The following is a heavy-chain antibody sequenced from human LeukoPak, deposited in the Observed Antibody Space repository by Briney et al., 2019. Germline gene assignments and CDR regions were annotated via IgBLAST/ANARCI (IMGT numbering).Heavy chain of an antibody. J-gene: IGHJ4*02. CDR1: GGSISSSSYY. Sequence: TSETLSLTCTVSGGSISSSSYYWGWIRQPAGKRLEWIGRISTSGTPNYNPSFRGRLTISIDTSKNQFSLNLRSVTAAETGIYYCARGPYRGQGTLVTVSS. CDR3: ARGPY. V-gene: IGHV4-61*02. CDR2: ISTSGTP.